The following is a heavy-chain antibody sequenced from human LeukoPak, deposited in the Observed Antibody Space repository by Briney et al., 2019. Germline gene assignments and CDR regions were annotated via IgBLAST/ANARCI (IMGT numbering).Heavy chain of an antibody. J-gene: IGHJ3*02. Sequence: GASVKVSCKASGYTFTSYYMHWVRQAPGQGLEWMGIINPSGGSTSYAQKFQGRVTMTRDTSTSTVYMELSSLRSEDTAVYYCARLPYVWGSYRDAFDIWGQGTMVTVSS. CDR1: GYTFTSYY. CDR3: ARLPYVWGSYRDAFDI. V-gene: IGHV1-46*03. D-gene: IGHD3-16*02. CDR2: INPSGGST.